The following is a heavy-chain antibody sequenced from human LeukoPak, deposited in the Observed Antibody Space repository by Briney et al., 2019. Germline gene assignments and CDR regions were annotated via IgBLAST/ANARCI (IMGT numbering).Heavy chain of an antibody. CDR2: ISYDGSNK. J-gene: IGHJ4*02. Sequence: GGSLRLSCAASGFTFSSYGMHWVRQAPGKGLEWVAVISYDGSNKYYADSVKGRFTISRDNSKNTLYLQMNSLRAEDTAVYYCAKCISVRNPPLDFDYWGQGTLVTVSS. CDR1: GFTFSSYG. V-gene: IGHV3-30*18. CDR3: AKCISVRNPPLDFDY. D-gene: IGHD1-14*01.